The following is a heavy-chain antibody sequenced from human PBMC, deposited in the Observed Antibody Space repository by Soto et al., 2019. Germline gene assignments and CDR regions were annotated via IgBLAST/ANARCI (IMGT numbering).Heavy chain of an antibody. Sequence: GGSLRLSCSASGFTFSSYAMHWVRQAPGKGLEYVSAIRSNGGSTYYADSVKGRFTISRDNSKNTLYLQMSSLRAEDTAVYYCVKLSARYSSGWSFYYYYGMDVWGQGTTVTVSS. CDR3: VKLSARYSSGWSFYYYYGMDV. CDR1: GFTFSSYA. CDR2: IRSNGGST. D-gene: IGHD6-19*01. V-gene: IGHV3-64D*06. J-gene: IGHJ6*02.